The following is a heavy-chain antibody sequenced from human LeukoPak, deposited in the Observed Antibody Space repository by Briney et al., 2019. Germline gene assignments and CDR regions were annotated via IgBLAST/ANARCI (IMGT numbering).Heavy chain of an antibody. V-gene: IGHV1-46*01. J-gene: IGHJ6*02. D-gene: IGHD6-19*01. CDR1: GYTFTRYS. Sequence: ASVKVSCKASGYTFTRYSIHWVRQAPGQGLEWIGIINPSGGGTNYAQKFQGRVTMTTDTSTSTVYMELSSLRSEDTAVFYCARDDVVAAPFYYYGLDAWGQGTTVTVSS. CDR2: INPSGGGT. CDR3: ARDDVVAAPFYYYGLDA.